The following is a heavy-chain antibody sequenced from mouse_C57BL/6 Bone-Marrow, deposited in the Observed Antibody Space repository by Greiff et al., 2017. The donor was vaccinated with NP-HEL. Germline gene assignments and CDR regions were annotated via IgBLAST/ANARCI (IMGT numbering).Heavy chain of an antibody. J-gene: IGHJ2*01. CDR1: GYTFTSYW. Sequence: QVQLQHPGAELVRPGTSVKLSCKASGYTFTSYWMHWVKQRPGQGLEWIGVIDPSDSYTNYNQKFKGKATLTVDTSSSTAYMQLSSLTSEDSAVYYCARQYYGSGWGQGTTLTVSS. CDR3: ARQYYGSG. CDR2: IDPSDSYT. V-gene: IGHV1-59*01. D-gene: IGHD1-1*01.